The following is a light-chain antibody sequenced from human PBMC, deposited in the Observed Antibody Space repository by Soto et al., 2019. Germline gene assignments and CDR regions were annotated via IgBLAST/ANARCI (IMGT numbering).Light chain of an antibody. J-gene: IGKJ2*01. V-gene: IGKV3-15*01. CDR3: QQYHNWPPQYT. CDR1: QTISSN. CDR2: GAS. Sequence: EIVMTQSPATLSVSPGERATLSCRASQTISSNLAGYQQKPGQAPRLLIHGASTRATGVPARFSGSGSGTEFTLTISSLQSEDLAVYYCQQYHNWPPQYTFGQGTKLQIK.